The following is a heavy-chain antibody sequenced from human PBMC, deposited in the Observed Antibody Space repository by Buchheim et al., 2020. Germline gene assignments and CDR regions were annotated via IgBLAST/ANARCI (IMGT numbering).Heavy chain of an antibody. CDR1: GFTFSSYW. Sequence: EVQLVESGGGLVQPGGSLRLSCAASGFTFSSYWMSWVRQAPGKGLEWVANIKQDGSEEYYVDSVKGRFTISRDKAKNSLYLQMNSLRAEDTAVYYCAREGRLRYFDWLSKPDYFDYWGQGTL. V-gene: IGHV3-7*01. J-gene: IGHJ4*02. CDR3: AREGRLRYFDWLSKPDYFDY. D-gene: IGHD3-9*01. CDR2: IKQDGSEE.